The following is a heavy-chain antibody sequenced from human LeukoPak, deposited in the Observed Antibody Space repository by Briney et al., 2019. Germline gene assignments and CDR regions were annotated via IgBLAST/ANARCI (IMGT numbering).Heavy chain of an antibody. CDR2: IYYSGST. Sequence: PSETLSLTCTVSGGSISSGGYYWSWIRQHPGKGLEWIGYIYYSGSTYYNPSPKSRVTISVDTSKNQFSLKLSSVTAADTAVYYCAREASRDGYNPYYYGMDVWGQGTTVTVSS. D-gene: IGHD5-24*01. J-gene: IGHJ6*02. V-gene: IGHV4-31*03. CDR1: GGSISSGGYY. CDR3: AREASRDGYNPYYYGMDV.